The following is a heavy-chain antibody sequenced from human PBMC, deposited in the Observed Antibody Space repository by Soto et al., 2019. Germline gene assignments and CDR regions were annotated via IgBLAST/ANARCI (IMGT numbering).Heavy chain of an antibody. Sequence: SETLSLTCAVYSGSFSGYYWSWIRQPPGKGLEWIGEINHSGGTNYNPSLKSRVTISVDTSKNQSSLKLSSVTAADTAVYYCARWGSGWYYFDYWRQGTLLPVCS. D-gene: IGHD6-19*01. V-gene: IGHV4-34*01. CDR2: INHSGGT. CDR3: ARWGSGWYYFDY. CDR1: SGSFSGYY. J-gene: IGHJ4*02.